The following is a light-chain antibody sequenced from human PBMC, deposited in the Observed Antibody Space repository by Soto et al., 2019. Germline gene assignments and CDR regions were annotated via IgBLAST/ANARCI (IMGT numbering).Light chain of an antibody. Sequence: EIVMTQSPATLSVKQGERDTLSCRASQSVSSNLAWYQQKPGQAPRLLIYRASTRATGIPARFSGSGSGTEFTLTISSLQSEDFAVYYCQQYNNWWTFGQVSKV. CDR3: QQYNNWWT. J-gene: IGKJ1*01. CDR2: RAS. V-gene: IGKV3-15*01. CDR1: QSVSSN.